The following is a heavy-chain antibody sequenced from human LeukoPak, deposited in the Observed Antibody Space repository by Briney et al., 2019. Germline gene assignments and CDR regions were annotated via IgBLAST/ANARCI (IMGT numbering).Heavy chain of an antibody. CDR2: INHSGST. CDR1: GGSFSGYY. CDR3: ATEIQNYYDSSGH. D-gene: IGHD3-22*01. Sequence: SETLSLTCAVYGGSFSGYYWSWIRQPPGKGLEWIGEINHSGSTNYNPSLKSRVTISVATSKNQFSLKLSSVTAADTAVYYCATEIQNYYDSSGHWGQGTLVTVSS. J-gene: IGHJ4*02. V-gene: IGHV4-34*01.